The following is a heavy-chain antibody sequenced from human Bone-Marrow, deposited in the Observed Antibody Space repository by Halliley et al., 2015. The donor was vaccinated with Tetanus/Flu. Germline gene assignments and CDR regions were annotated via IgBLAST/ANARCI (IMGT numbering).Heavy chain of an antibody. J-gene: IGHJ4*02. CDR2: ISGTGKTI. Sequence: SGFTFSDYYMSWIRQAPGKGLEWISYISGTGKTISYADSVKGRLTISRDNAKNSLYLQMDSLSAEDTALYYCVRDLGNYFDHWGLGTLVTVSP. CDR1: GFTFSDYY. CDR3: VRDLGNYFDH. V-gene: IGHV3-11*01.